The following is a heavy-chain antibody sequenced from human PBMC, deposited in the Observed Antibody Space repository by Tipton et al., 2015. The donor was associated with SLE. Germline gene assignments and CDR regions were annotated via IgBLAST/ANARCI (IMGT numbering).Heavy chain of an antibody. J-gene: IGHJ3*02. CDR1: GGSISSSSYY. Sequence: TLSLTCTVSGGSISSSSYYWGWIRQPPGKGLGWIGSIYYSGSTYYNPSLKSRVTISVDTSKNQFSLKLSSVTAADTAVYYCASGPHAFDIWGQGTMVTVSS. CDR2: IYYSGST. V-gene: IGHV4-39*07. D-gene: IGHD3/OR15-3a*01. CDR3: ASGPHAFDI.